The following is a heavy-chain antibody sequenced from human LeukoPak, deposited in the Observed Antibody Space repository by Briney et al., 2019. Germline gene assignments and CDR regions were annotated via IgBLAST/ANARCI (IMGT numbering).Heavy chain of an antibody. CDR2: ISGSGGST. CDR1: GFTFSSYA. D-gene: IGHD3-10*02. CDR3: AKDHVLAPWTPFDY. Sequence: GGSLRLSCAAAGFTFSSYAMSWVRQAPGKGLEWVSAISGSGGSTYYADSVKGRFTISRDNSKNTLYLQMNSLRAEDTAVYYCAKDHVLAPWTPFDYWGQGTLVTVSS. V-gene: IGHV3-23*01. J-gene: IGHJ4*02.